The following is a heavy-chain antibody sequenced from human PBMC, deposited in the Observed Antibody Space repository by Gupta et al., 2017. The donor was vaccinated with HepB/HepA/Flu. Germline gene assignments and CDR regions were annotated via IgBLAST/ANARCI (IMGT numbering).Heavy chain of an antibody. D-gene: IGHD3-10*01. CDR3: ASGYSVSGSYDY. Sequence: QVQLVQSGAEVKKPGASVKVSCKASAYTFTTYNINWVRQATGQGLEWMGWMSTVSGNTDDAQKFQGRVALTRNTSITTAYMELRRLRSEDTAVYFFASGYSVSGSYDYGGQGTLVTVSS. J-gene: IGHJ4*02. V-gene: IGHV1-8*02. CDR1: AYTFTTYN. CDR2: MSTVSGNT.